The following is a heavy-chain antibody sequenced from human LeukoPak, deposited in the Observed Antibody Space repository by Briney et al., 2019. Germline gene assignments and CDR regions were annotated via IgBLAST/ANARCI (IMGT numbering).Heavy chain of an antibody. V-gene: IGHV1-46*01. J-gene: IGHJ3*02. D-gene: IGHD3-10*01. Sequence: ASVNVSCKASRYTFTSYYMHWVRQAPGQPLEWMGIINASGGSTSYAQKFQGRLTVTRDMSTSTVYMELSSLRAEDTAVYYCARPQSPRTRITMVRGAAPDAFDIWGQGTMVTVSS. CDR3: ARPQSPRTRITMVRGAAPDAFDI. CDR1: RYTFTSYY. CDR2: INASGGST.